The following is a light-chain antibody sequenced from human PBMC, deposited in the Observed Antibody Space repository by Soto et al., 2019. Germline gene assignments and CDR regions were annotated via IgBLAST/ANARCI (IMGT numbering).Light chain of an antibody. CDR2: SNN. J-gene: IGLJ1*01. V-gene: IGLV1-44*01. CDR3: AAWDASLGGFYV. Sequence: QAVVTQPPSASGTPGQRVTISCSGSRSSIGSNTVNWYQHLPGSAPKLLIYSNNHRPSGVPDRFSASKAGASASLAISGLQFEYDGDYYCAAWDASLGGFYVFGSGTKLSVL. CDR1: RSSIGSNT.